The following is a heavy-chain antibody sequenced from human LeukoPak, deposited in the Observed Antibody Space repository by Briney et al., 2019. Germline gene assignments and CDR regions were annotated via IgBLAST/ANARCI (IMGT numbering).Heavy chain of an antibody. D-gene: IGHD1-26*01. CDR1: GYTFTGYY. J-gene: IGHJ4*02. CDR2: INPNSGGT. CDR3: VRVSGSYSLGKYYFDY. V-gene: IGHV1-2*02. Sequence: ASVKVSCKASGYTFTGYYMHWVRQAPGQGLEWMGWINPNSGGTNYAQKFQGRVTMTRDTSISTAYMELSRLRSDDTAVYYCVRVSGSYSLGKYYFDYWGQGTLVTVSS.